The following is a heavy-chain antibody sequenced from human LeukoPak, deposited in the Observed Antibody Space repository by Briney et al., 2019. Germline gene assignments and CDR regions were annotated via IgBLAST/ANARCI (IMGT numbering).Heavy chain of an antibody. D-gene: IGHD5-18*01. J-gene: IGHJ3*02. CDR2: IYYSGST. CDR1: GGSVSSSY. CDR3: ARDGGVDMGYSYGSFGAFDI. V-gene: IGHV4-59*02. Sequence: PSETLSLTCTVSGGSVSSSYSSWIRQPPGKGLEYIGYIYYSGSTNSNPSLTSLVTISLDTPKNQFSLRSSAVTAPPTAVYYCARDGGVDMGYSYGSFGAFDIWGQGTKVSVSS.